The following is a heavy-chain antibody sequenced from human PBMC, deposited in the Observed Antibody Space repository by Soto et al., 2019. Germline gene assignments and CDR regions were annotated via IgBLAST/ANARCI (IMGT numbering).Heavy chain of an antibody. CDR3: AAEQRPPLLAYYYEMDV. CDR2: IVVGSGNT. Sequence: QMQLVQSGPEVKKPGPSVKVSCKASGFTFTSSAVQWVRQARGQRLEWIGWIVVGSGNTNYAQKLQERVTITRDMSTNTAYMELSSLRSEDTAVYYCAAEQRPPLLAYYYEMDVWGQGTTVTVSS. CDR1: GFTFTSSA. J-gene: IGHJ6*02. D-gene: IGHD6-25*01. V-gene: IGHV1-58*01.